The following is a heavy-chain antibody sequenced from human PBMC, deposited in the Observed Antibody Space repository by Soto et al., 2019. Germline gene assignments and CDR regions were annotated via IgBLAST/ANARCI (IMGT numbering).Heavy chain of an antibody. CDR1: GFTFDDYA. D-gene: IGHD2-2*01. CDR3: AKDPLSSYCSSTSCVDY. Sequence: EVQMVESGGGLVQPGRSLRLSCAASGFTFDDYAMHWVRQAPGKGLEWVSGISWNSGSIGYADSVKGRFTISRDNAKNSLYLQMTSLRSEDTALYYCAKDPLSSYCSSTSCVDYWGQGTLVTVSS. CDR2: ISWNSGSI. J-gene: IGHJ4*02. V-gene: IGHV3-9*01.